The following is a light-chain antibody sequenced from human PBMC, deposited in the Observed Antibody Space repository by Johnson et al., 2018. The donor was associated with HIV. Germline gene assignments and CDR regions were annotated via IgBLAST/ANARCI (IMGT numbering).Light chain of an antibody. CDR3: GTWDSRLSAEV. CDR1: SSNIGSNY. CDR2: ENN. Sequence: QSVLTQPPSVSAAPGQKVTISCSGSSSNIGSNYVSWYQQVPGTAPKLLIYENNKRPSGIPDRFSGSKSGTSATLGITGLQTGDEADYYCGTWDSRLSAEVFGTGTKVTVL. J-gene: IGLJ1*01. V-gene: IGLV1-51*01.